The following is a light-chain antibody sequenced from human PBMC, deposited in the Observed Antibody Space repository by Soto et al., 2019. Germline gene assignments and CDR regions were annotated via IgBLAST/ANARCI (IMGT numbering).Light chain of an antibody. CDR2: GAS. V-gene: IGKV3-15*01. Sequence: EIVLTQSPATLSVSPGERATLSCRASQSVSDYLAWYQQKPGQAPRLLIHGASTRANGIPVRFSGSGSGTKFTLTISSLQSEDFAIYYCHQYNDWPYTFGQGTKLDIK. CDR3: HQYNDWPYT. J-gene: IGKJ2*01. CDR1: QSVSDY.